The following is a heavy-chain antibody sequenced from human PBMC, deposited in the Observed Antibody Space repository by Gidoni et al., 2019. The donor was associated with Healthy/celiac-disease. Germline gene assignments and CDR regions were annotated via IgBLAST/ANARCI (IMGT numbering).Heavy chain of an antibody. V-gene: IGHV5-51*01. Sequence: EVQLVQSGAEVKKPGESLTISCQGSGYSFTSYWLGWVRQLPGKGLEWMGIIYPGDSDTRYSPSFQGQVTNSADKSISTAYLQWSSLKASDTARYYCATTVMTTVTSASMDVWGQGTTVTVSS. J-gene: IGHJ6*02. D-gene: IGHD4-17*01. CDR3: ATTVMTTVTSASMDV. CDR1: GYSFTSYW. CDR2: IYPGDSDT.